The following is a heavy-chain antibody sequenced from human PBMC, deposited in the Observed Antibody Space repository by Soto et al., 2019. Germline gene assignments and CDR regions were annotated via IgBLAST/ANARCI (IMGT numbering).Heavy chain of an antibody. Sequence: GSLRLSCAASGFTFDDYTMHWVRQAPGKGLEWVSLISWDGGSTYYADSVKGRFTISRDNSKNSLYLQMNSLRTEDTALYYCAKDKAVSYAGNYYGMDVWGQGTTVTVPS. D-gene: IGHD2-8*01. J-gene: IGHJ6*02. V-gene: IGHV3-43*01. CDR3: AKDKAVSYAGNYYGMDV. CDR1: GFTFDDYT. CDR2: ISWDGGST.